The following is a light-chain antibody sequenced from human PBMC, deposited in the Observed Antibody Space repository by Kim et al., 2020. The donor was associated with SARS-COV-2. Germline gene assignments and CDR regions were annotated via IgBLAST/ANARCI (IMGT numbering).Light chain of an antibody. V-gene: IGKV3-20*01. CDR2: DAA. CDR1: QRISSNY. CDR3: HQYIRSPYS. Sequence: LSTWERATLSCRANQRISSNYLAWYQHKPGQSPRLLIHDAANRATGIPDRFSGSGSGTDFTLTISRLEPEDFAVYYCHQYIRSPYSFGQGTKLEI. J-gene: IGKJ2*03.